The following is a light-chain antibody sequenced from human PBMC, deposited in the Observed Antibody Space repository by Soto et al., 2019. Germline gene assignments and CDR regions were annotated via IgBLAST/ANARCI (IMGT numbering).Light chain of an antibody. CDR3: SSYTSSSTRV. Sequence: QSVLTQPASVSGSPGQSITISCTGTSSDVGGYNSVSWYQQHPGKVPKLVIYEVTNRPSGISNRFSGSKSGNTASLTISGLQAEDETDYYCSSYTSSSTRVFGTGTKVTVL. CDR1: SSDVGGYNS. J-gene: IGLJ1*01. V-gene: IGLV2-14*01. CDR2: EVT.